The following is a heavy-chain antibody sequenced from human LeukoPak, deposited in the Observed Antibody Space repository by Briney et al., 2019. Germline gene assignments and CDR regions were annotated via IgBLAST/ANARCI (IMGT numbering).Heavy chain of an antibody. J-gene: IGHJ5*02. Sequence: GGSLRLSCAASGFTFSTYTMNWVRQAPGKGLQWVSTISSSSSYIYYADSVKGRFTISRDNAKNSLYLQMNSLRAEDTAVYYCARDPDRYSSRWYFDPWGQGTLVTVSS. V-gene: IGHV3-21*01. CDR1: GFTFSTYT. CDR2: ISSSSSYI. D-gene: IGHD6-19*01. CDR3: ARDPDRYSSRWYFDP.